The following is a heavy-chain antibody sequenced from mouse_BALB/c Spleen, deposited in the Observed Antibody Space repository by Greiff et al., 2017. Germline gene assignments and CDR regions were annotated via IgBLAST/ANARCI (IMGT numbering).Heavy chain of an antibody. CDR1: GFTFSDYY. CDR2: ISDGGSYT. D-gene: IGHD2-2*01. CDR3: ARDGLRRAMDY. V-gene: IGHV5-4*02. Sequence: EVNVVESGGGLVKPGGSLKLSCAASGFTFSDYYMYWVRQTPEKRLEWVATISDGGSYTYYPDSVKGRFTISRDNAKNNLYLQMSSLKSEDTAMYYCARDGLRRAMDYWGQGTSVTVSS. J-gene: IGHJ4*01.